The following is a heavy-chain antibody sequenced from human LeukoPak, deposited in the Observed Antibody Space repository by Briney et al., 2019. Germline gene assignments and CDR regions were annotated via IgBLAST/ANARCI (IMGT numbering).Heavy chain of an antibody. CDR1: GFTFSSYS. J-gene: IGHJ4*02. CDR3: ARGGYSYGHFDY. D-gene: IGHD5-18*01. CDR2: ISSSSSYI. V-gene: IGHV3-21*01. Sequence: GGSLRLSCAASGFTFSSYSMNWVRQAPGKGLEWVSSISSSSSYIYYADSVKGRFTISRDNAKNSLYLQMNSLRAEDAAVYYCARGGYSYGHFDYWGQGTLVTVSS.